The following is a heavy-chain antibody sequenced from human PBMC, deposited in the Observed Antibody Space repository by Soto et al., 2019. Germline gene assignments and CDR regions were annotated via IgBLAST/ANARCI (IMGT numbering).Heavy chain of an antibody. J-gene: IGHJ4*02. CDR1: GFTFSSYA. CDR3: AALVVVAAMRAWDY. D-gene: IGHD2-15*01. CDR2: ISGSGGST. Sequence: GGSLRLSCAASGFTFSSYAMSWVRQAPGKGLEWVSAISGSGGSTYYADSVKGRFTISRDNSKNTLYLQMNSLRAEDTAVYYCAALVVVAAMRAWDYWGQGTLVTVSS. V-gene: IGHV3-23*01.